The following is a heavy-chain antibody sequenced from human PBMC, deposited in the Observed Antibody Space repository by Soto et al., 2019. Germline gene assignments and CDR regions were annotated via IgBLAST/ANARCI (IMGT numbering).Heavy chain of an antibody. CDR3: ATVVGVGRYWFDP. Sequence: QGYLVQSGAEVKKPGASVKVSCKVSVYTLSEVSIHWVRQGLGKGLEWMGGVDPKDGTIIYAQSIRGRVTMTEDLTTEPASMELNSLTAEYTAIYHCATVVGVGRYWFDPWGPGTHATVSS. V-gene: IGHV1-24*01. J-gene: IGHJ5*02. D-gene: IGHD2-8*01. CDR2: VDPKDGTI. CDR1: VYTLSEVS.